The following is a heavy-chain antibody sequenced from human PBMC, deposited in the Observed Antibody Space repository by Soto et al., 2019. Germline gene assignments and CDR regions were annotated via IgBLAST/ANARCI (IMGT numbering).Heavy chain of an antibody. CDR2: ITSSGSFV. D-gene: IGHD3-22*01. CDR1: GFTFSNST. CDR3: ARVPAASDRTAFYYVSKFFYFDY. J-gene: IGHJ4*02. V-gene: IGHV3-21*01. Sequence: GGSLRLFCAASGFTFSNSTMNWVRQAPGKGLEWVACITSSGSFVYYADSMKGRFTISRDDAKKSLYLQMNSLRAEDTAVYYCARVPAASDRTAFYYVSKFFYFDYWGRGTQVTVSS.